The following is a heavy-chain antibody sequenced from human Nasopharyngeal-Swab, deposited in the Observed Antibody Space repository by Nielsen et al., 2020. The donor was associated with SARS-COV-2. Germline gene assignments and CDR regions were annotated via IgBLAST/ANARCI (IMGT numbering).Heavy chain of an antibody. V-gene: IGHV3-7*01. D-gene: IGHD6-13*01. CDR3: ARGPGSWYSLDY. J-gene: IGHJ4*02. CDR2: IKQDGSEK. CDR1: GIHFSRYW. Sequence: GESLKISCAASGIHFSRYWLSWVRQAPGKGLEWVANIKQDGSEKYYVDSVKGRFTISRDNAKNSLYLQMNSLRAEDTAVYYCARGPGSWYSLDYWGQGTLVTVSS.